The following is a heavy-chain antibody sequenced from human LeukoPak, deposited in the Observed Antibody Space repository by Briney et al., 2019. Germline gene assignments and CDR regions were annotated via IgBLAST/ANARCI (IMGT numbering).Heavy chain of an antibody. D-gene: IGHD2-2*01. CDR2: INTNTGNP. CDR1: GYTFTSYA. J-gene: IGHJ3*01. Sequence: GASVKVSGKASGYTFTSYAMNWVRQAPGQGLEWMGWINTNTGNPTYAQGFTGRFVFSLDTSVSTAYYCARDHVKLGSSFHPFDAFDVWGQGTLVTVSS. V-gene: IGHV7-4-1*01. CDR3: DAFDV.